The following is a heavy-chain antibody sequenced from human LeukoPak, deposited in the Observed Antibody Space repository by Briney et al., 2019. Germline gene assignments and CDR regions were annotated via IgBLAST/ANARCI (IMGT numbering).Heavy chain of an antibody. J-gene: IGHJ4*02. CDR1: GFTFSSYA. CDR3: AKVTRFLMYYFDY. V-gene: IGHV3-23*01. Sequence: PGGSLRLSCAASGFTFSSYAMSWVRQAPGKGLEWVSTISASGGSTYYADSVKGRFTIPRDSSKNTLYLQMNSLRAEDTAVYYCAKVTRFLMYYFDYWGQGTLVTVSS. D-gene: IGHD2/OR15-2a*01. CDR2: ISASGGST.